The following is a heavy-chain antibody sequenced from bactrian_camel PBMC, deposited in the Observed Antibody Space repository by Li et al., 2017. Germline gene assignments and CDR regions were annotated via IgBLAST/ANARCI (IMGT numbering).Heavy chain of an antibody. D-gene: IGHD6*01. CDR2: ILMSGSGA. CDR3: AEGRGSRGEHCYSLNY. V-gene: IGHV3S40*01. CDR1: GLTFRAYD. J-gene: IGHJ4*01. Sequence: VQLVESGGGLVQPGGSLTLTCTVSGLTFRAYDMSWVRQAPGKGLEWVATILMSGSGAHYPDSVKGRFTISRDNIKSTLYLQMNSLKPEDTATYYCAEGRGSRGEHCYSLNYWGQGTQVTVS.